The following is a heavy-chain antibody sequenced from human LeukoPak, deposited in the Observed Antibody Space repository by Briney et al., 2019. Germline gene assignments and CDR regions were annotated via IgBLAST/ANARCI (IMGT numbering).Heavy chain of an antibody. J-gene: IGHJ4*02. CDR2: IFYSGST. CDR1: GGSIGSGTYY. D-gene: IGHD2-15*01. V-gene: IGHV4-39*07. Sequence: SETLSLTCTVSGGSIGSGTYYWGWIRQSPGKGLEWIGSIFYSGSTNYNPSLKSRVAISVDTSKNQFSLKLGSVTAADTAVYYCARDAQCSGGSCYVGTFDYWGQGTLVTVSS. CDR3: ARDAQCSGGSCYVGTFDY.